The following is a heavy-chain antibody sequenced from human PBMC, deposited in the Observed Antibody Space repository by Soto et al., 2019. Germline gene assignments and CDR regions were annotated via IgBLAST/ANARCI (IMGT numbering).Heavy chain of an antibody. Sequence: SETLSLTCTVSGGSVSSGRYYWSWIRQPPGKGLEWIGYIYYSGLTNYSPSLKSRVAISIDTSKNQFSLILSSVTAADTAVYYCVRTPTSPRRFDSWGQGTLVTVS. CDR1: GGSVSSGRYY. J-gene: IGHJ5*01. D-gene: IGHD2-15*01. V-gene: IGHV4-61*01. CDR3: VRTPTSPRRFDS. CDR2: IYYSGLT.